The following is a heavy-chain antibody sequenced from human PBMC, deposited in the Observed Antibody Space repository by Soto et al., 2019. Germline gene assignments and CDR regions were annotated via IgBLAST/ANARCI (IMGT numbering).Heavy chain of an antibody. D-gene: IGHD3-22*01. J-gene: IGHJ4*02. CDR2: IYYSGST. V-gene: IGHV4-39*01. CDR3: ARSITMLVVFDY. CDR1: GGSISSSSYY. Sequence: PSETLSLTCTVSGGSISSSSYYWGWIRQPPGKGLEWIGSIYYSGSTYYNPSLKSRVTISVDTSKNQFSLKLSSVTAADTAVYYCARSITMLVVFDYWGQGTLVTVSS.